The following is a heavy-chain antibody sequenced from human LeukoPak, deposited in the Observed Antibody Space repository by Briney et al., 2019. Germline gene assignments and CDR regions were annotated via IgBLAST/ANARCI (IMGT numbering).Heavy chain of an antibody. V-gene: IGHV3-11*04. D-gene: IGHD5-12*01. CDR1: GFTFSDYY. CDR2: ISSSGSTI. CDR3: ARGRGYSGYDFYYMDV. J-gene: IGHJ6*03. Sequence: PGGSLRLSCAASGFTFSDYYMSWIRQAPGKGLEWVSYISSSGSTIYYADSVKGRFTISRDNSKNTLYLQMNSLRAEDTAVYYCARGRGYSGYDFYYMDVWGKGTTVTVSS.